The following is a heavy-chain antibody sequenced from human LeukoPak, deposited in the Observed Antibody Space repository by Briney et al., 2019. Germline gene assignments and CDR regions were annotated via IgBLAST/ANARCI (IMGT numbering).Heavy chain of an antibody. J-gene: IGHJ4*02. CDR1: GGSISSSSYS. Sequence: PSETLSLTCTVSGGSISSSSYSWGWIRQPPGKGLEWIGRIYYSGTTYYNPSLKSRVTISVDTSTIQFSLKRSSVAATDTAVYFCARLRFDFWSGYTHPYFDYWGQGTLVTVSS. D-gene: IGHD3-3*01. CDR3: ARLRFDFWSGYTHPYFDY. V-gene: IGHV4-39*01. CDR2: IYYSGTT.